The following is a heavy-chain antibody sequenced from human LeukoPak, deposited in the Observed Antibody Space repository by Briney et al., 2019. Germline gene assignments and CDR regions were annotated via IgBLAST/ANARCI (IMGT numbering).Heavy chain of an antibody. Sequence: GGSLRLSCAASGFTVSSNYMSWVRQAPGKGLEWVANIKQDGSEKYYVDSVKGRFTISRDNAKNSLYLQMNSLRAEDTAVYYCAREKVIGYCSSTSCYGGGYYYYYGMDVWGQGTTVTVSS. CDR1: GFTVSSNY. J-gene: IGHJ6*02. V-gene: IGHV3-7*01. D-gene: IGHD2-2*01. CDR2: IKQDGSEK. CDR3: AREKVIGYCSSTSCYGGGYYYYYGMDV.